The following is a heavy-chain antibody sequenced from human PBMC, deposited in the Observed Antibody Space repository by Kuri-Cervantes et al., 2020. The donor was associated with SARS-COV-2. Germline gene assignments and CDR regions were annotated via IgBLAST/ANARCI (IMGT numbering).Heavy chain of an antibody. V-gene: IGHV4-59*08. CDR1: GGSISSYY. CDR3: ARAGDYGDYTVSAFDT. CDR2: MYYSGST. D-gene: IGHD4-17*01. J-gene: IGHJ3*02. Sequence: SETLSLTCTVSGGSISSYYWSWIRQPPGKGLEWIGHMYYSGSTYYNPSLKSRVTISVDTSKNQFSLKLSSVTAADSAVDYCARAGDYGDYTVSAFDTWGQGAMVTVSS.